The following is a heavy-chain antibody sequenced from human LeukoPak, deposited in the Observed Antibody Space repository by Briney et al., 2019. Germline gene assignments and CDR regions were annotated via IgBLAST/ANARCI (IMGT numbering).Heavy chain of an antibody. CDR3: ARGDLGGWFDL. J-gene: IGHJ5*02. CDR2: INHSGST. Sequence: SETLSLTCAVYGGSFSGYYWSWIRQPPGKGLEWIGEINHSGSTNYNPSLKSRVTISVDTSKNQFSLKLSSVTAADTAVYYCARGDLGGWFDLWGQGTLVTVSS. V-gene: IGHV4-34*01. CDR1: GGSFSGYY. D-gene: IGHD3-16*01.